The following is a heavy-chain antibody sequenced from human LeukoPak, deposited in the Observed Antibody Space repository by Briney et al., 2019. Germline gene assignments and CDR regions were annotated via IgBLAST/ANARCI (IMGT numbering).Heavy chain of an antibody. J-gene: IGHJ5*02. V-gene: IGHV4-30-4*01. D-gene: IGHD3-22*01. CDR2: IYYSGST. Sequence: SETLSLTCTVSGGSISSGDYYWSWIRQPPGKGLEWIGYIYYSGSTYYNPSLKSRVTISVGTSKNQFSLKLSSVTAADTAVYYCARVTWDSSGYFWFDPWGQGTLVTVSS. CDR3: ARVTWDSSGYFWFDP. CDR1: GGSISSGDYY.